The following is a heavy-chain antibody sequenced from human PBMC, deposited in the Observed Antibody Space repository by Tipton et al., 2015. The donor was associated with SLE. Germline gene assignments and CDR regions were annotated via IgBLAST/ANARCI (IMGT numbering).Heavy chain of an antibody. J-gene: IGHJ4*02. D-gene: IGHD3-10*01. CDR2: IYSGGST. CDR1: GFTVSSNY. CDR3: ARAPGDHSYFFDY. V-gene: IGHV3-53*04. Sequence: VQLVQSGGGLVQPGGSLRLSCAASGFTVSSNYMSWVRQAPGKGLEWVSVIYSGGSTYYADSVKGRFTISRDNSKNALYLQMNSLRPEDTAVYYCARAPGDHSYFFDYWGQGTLVTVSS.